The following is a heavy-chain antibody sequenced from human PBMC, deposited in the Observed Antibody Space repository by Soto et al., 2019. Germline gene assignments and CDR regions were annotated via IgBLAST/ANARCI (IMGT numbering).Heavy chain of an antibody. Sequence: QVQLVQSGAEVKKPGASVKVSCKGSGYTFIANYIQWVRQAPGQGLEWMGWINPNSGGTTYAQKFQGRVTLTRDTSITTAYMELSGLTSDDTAVYFCAREGSGWKYFAYWGQGSLVTVPS. J-gene: IGHJ4*02. CDR1: GYTFIANY. CDR2: INPNSGGT. V-gene: IGHV1-2*02. CDR3: AREGSGWKYFAY. D-gene: IGHD6-19*01.